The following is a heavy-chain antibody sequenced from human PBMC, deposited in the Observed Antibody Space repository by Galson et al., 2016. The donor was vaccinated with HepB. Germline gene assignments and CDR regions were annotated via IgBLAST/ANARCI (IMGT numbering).Heavy chain of an antibody. Sequence: SLRLSCAASGFTFSIYAMSWVRQAPGKGLEWVSAISGDGTGTYYAGSVQGRFTSSRDRSKNTLYLQMNSLRADDTDVYYCARFTQQWLDRVYYFDYWGQGTLVTVSS. CDR2: ISGDGTGT. D-gene: IGHD6-19*01. J-gene: IGHJ4*02. CDR3: ARFTQQWLDRVYYFDY. V-gene: IGHV3-23*01. CDR1: GFTFSIYA.